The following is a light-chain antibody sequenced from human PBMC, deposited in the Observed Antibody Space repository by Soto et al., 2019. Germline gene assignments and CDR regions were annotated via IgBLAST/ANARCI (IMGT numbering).Light chain of an antibody. CDR1: QSVSSY. Sequence: IVLTQSPATLSLSPGESATLSWRASQSVSSYLAWYQQKPGQAPRPLTYDASNRATGIPARFSGSGSGTEFTLTISSLEPEDFEVYYCQQYGSSAWTFGQGTKVDI. J-gene: IGKJ1*01. CDR2: DAS. V-gene: IGKV3-11*01. CDR3: QQYGSSAWT.